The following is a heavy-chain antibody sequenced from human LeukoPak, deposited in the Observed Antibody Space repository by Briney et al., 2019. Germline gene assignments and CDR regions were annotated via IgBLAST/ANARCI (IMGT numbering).Heavy chain of an antibody. Sequence: GGSLRLSCAASGFTFRSYCMSWVRQAPGKGLEGVANIKQDGSEQYYVDSVKGRFTISRDNAKTSLYLQLNSLRADDTAVYYCARGPPHYGDYVSFDYWGQGTLVTVSS. V-gene: IGHV3-7*01. CDR3: ARGPPHYGDYVSFDY. D-gene: IGHD4-17*01. CDR2: IKQDGSEQ. CDR1: GFTFRSYC. J-gene: IGHJ4*02.